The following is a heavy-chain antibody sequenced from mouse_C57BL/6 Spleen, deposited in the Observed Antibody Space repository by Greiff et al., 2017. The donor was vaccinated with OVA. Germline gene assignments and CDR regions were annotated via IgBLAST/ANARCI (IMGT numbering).Heavy chain of an antibody. Sequence: EVQLQESGGGLVQPTGSLKLSCAASGFSFNTYAMNWVRQTPGKGLEWVARIRSKSNNYATYYADSVKDRFTISRDDSESMLYLQMSNLKTEDTAMYYGMRHDSSGPFADWGQGTLVTVSA. CDR3: MRHDSSGPFAD. CDR2: IRSKSNNYAT. CDR1: GFSFNTYA. D-gene: IGHD3-2*02. J-gene: IGHJ3*01. V-gene: IGHV10-1*01.